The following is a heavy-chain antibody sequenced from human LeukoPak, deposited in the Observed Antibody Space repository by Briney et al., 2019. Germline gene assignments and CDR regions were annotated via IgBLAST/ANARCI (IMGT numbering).Heavy chain of an antibody. Sequence: VGSLRLSCAASGFTFSTCAMTWVRQAPGKGLEWVSAISGSGGGTYYTDSVKGRFTISRDNSRNTVDLQMNSLRADDTAVYYCAKGGTIVGPTYFDFWGQGTLVTVSS. J-gene: IGHJ4*02. V-gene: IGHV3-23*01. D-gene: IGHD1-26*01. CDR2: ISGSGGGT. CDR3: AKGGTIVGPTYFDF. CDR1: GFTFSTCA.